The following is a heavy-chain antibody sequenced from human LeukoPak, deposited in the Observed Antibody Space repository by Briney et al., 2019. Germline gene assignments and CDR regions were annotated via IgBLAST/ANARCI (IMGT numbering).Heavy chain of an antibody. Sequence: SQTLSLTCTVSGGSISSGDYYWSWIRQPPGKGLEWIGYIYYSGSTYYNPSLKSRVAISVDTSKNQFSLKLSSVTAADTAVYYCAGCSSTSCYPPAFDIWGQGTMVTVS. J-gene: IGHJ3*02. CDR1: GGSISSGDYY. D-gene: IGHD2-2*01. CDR3: AGCSSTSCYPPAFDI. CDR2: IYYSGST. V-gene: IGHV4-30-4*08.